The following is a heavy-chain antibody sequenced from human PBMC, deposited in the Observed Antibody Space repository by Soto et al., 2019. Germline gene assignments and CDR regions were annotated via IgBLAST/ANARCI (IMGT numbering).Heavy chain of an antibody. D-gene: IGHD2-21*02. CDR3: ARQRSTVVTQAYFYH. CDR2: INHNGST. J-gene: IGHJ4*02. Sequence: SETLSLTCAIYGGSFSNYYWNWIRQPPGKGLEWMGKINHNGSTNYSPSLKSRLTISVDTSKNQFSLKLISVTATDTAVYYCARQRSTVVTQAYFYHWGQGALVTVSA. CDR1: GGSFSNYY. V-gene: IGHV4-34*01.